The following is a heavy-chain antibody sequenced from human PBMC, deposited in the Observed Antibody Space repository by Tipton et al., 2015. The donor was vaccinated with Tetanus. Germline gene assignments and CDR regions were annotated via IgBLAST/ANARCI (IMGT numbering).Heavy chain of an antibody. Sequence: QLVQSGAEVKKPRASVKVSCKASGYTFTGYYMHWVRQAPRPGLEWMGWINPNSGGTNYAQKYQGRVTMTRDTSISTAYMGLSRLRADVTAVYYCARDREQRFDPWGQGTLVTVSS. D-gene: IGHD1-26*01. CDR1: GYTFTGYY. V-gene: IGHV1-2*02. CDR2: INPNSGGT. J-gene: IGHJ5*02. CDR3: ARDREQRFDP.